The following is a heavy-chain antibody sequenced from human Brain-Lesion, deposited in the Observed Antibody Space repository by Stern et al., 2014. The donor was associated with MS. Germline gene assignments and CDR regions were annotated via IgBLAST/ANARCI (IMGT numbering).Heavy chain of an antibody. CDR2: MNYGGRP. V-gene: IGHV4-30-2*01. CDR1: GYSITRAAFS. D-gene: IGHD2-2*01. J-gene: IGHJ5*02. Sequence: VQLVESGSGLVKPSQTLSLTCSVSGYSITRAAFSWTWTRQAAGKGLVLIGYMNYGGRPPYNPSLRRRVSVSVDTSTLQFFPRLISVTAADTAVYYCARGRSRVHPPLDPWGQGTLVTVSS. CDR3: ARGRSRVHPPLDP.